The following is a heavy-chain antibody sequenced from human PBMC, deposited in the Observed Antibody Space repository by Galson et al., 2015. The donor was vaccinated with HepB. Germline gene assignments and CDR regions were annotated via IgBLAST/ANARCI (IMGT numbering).Heavy chain of an antibody. Sequence: LSLTCAVSGGSISSSNWWSWVRQPPGKGLEWIGEIYHSGSTNYNPSLKSRVTISVDKSKNQFSLKLSSVTAADTAVYYCARDSSGYYPGYFQHWGQGTLVTVSS. V-gene: IGHV4-4*02. D-gene: IGHD3-22*01. CDR2: IYHSGST. CDR3: ARDSSGYYPGYFQH. CDR1: GGSISSSNW. J-gene: IGHJ1*01.